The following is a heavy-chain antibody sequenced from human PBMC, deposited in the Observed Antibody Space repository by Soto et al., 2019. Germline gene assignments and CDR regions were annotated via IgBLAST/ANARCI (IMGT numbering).Heavy chain of an antibody. CDR1: GFTFSSYS. V-gene: IGHV3-21*01. CDR2: ISSSSSYI. CDR3: ARDLGYCSSTSCYAMYYFDY. Sequence: EVQLVESGGGLVKPGGSLRLSCAASGFTFSSYSMNWVRQAPGKGLEWVSSISSSSSYIYYADSVKGRFTISRDNAKNSLYLQMNSLRAEDTAVYYRARDLGYCSSTSCYAMYYFDYWGQGTLVTVSS. J-gene: IGHJ4*02. D-gene: IGHD2-2*01.